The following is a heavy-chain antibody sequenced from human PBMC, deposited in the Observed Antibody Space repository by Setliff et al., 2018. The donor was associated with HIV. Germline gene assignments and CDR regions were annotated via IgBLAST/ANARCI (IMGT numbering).Heavy chain of an antibody. D-gene: IGHD2-15*01. CDR3: ARSPARVVVPYGGAFDI. V-gene: IGHV4-39*01. CDR1: GGTINRSGYY. Sequence: SETLSLTCTVSGGTINRSGYYWGWIRQPPGKGLEWIGSIYYSGSTYYNPSLKSRVTISVDTSKNQFSLKLSSVTAADTAVYYCARSPARVVVPYGGAFDIWGQGTMVTVSS. J-gene: IGHJ3*02. CDR2: IYYSGST.